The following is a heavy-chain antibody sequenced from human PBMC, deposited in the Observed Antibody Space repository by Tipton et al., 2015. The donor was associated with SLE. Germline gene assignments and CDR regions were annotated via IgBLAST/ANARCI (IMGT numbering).Heavy chain of an antibody. Sequence: TLSLTCTVSGYSISSGYYWGWIRQPPGKGLEWIGSIYHSGSTYYNPSLKSRVTISVDTSKNQFSLKLSSVTAADTAVYYCARDLFFGPGWFDPWGQGTLVTVSS. J-gene: IGHJ5*02. CDR3: ARDLFFGPGWFDP. D-gene: IGHD3-3*01. CDR2: IYHSGST. V-gene: IGHV4-38-2*02. CDR1: GYSISSGYY.